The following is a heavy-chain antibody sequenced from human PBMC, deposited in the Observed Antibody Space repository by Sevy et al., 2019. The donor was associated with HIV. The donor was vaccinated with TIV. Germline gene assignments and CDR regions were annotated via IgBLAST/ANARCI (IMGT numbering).Heavy chain of an antibody. J-gene: IGHJ4*02. CDR2: ISYDRSDK. V-gene: IGHV3-30*06. Sequence: GGSLRLSCAASGFTFGSYGMHWVRQAPGKGLEWVAYISYDRSDKNYADSVKGRFTISRDNSKNTVFLQLNSLRPEDTAVYYCARVFNSYYFDYWGQGTLVTVSS. D-gene: IGHD2-21*01. CDR3: ARVFNSYYFDY. CDR1: GFTFGSYG.